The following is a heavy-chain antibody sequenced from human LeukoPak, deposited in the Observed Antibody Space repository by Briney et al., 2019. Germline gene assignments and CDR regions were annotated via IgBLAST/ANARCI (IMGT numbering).Heavy chain of an antibody. V-gene: IGHV3-23*01. J-gene: IGHJ4*02. CDR1: GFTFSSYA. D-gene: IGHD3-22*01. CDR3: AKRHYYDSSGYRD. CDR2: ISSSGGST. Sequence: GGSLRLSCAASGFTFSSYAMSWVRQAPGKGLEWVSAISSSGGSTYYADSVKGRFTISRDNSKNTLYLQMNSLRAEDTAVYYCAKRHYYDSSGYRDWGQGTLVTVSS.